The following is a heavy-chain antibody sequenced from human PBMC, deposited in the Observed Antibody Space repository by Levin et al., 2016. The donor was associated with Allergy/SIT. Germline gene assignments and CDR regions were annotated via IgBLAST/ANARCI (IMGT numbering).Heavy chain of an antibody. J-gene: IGHJ4*02. V-gene: IGHV3-30-3*01. Sequence: GESLKISCAASGFTFSSYAMHWVRQAPGKGLEWVAVISYDGSNKYYADSVKGRFTISRDNSKNTLYLQMNSLRAEDTAVYYCARGSDSSGYYHVDYWDQGTLVTVSS. CDR3: ARGSDSSGYYHVDY. CDR1: GFTFSSYA. CDR2: ISYDGSNK. D-gene: IGHD3-22*01.